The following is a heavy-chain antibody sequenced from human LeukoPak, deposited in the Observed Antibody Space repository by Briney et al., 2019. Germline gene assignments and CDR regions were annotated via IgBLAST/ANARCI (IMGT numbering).Heavy chain of an antibody. CDR3: ARRTLFGVIKPPDY. Sequence: GGSLRLSCAASGFSFSSFAMSWVRQAPGQGLEWVSSISSTAATTYYADSVRGRFTISRDNAMNTLYLQLSSLRVEDTAVYYCARRTLFGVIKPPDYWGQGTLVTVSS. V-gene: IGHV3-23*01. D-gene: IGHD3-3*01. J-gene: IGHJ4*02. CDR1: GFSFSSFA. CDR2: ISSTAATT.